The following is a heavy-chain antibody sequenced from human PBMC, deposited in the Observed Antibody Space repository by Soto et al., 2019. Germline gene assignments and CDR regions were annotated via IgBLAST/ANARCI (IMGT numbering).Heavy chain of an antibody. CDR1: GGSISNGGYS. CDR3: ARVPDR. V-gene: IGHV4-30-2*01. CDR2: IYHSGST. J-gene: IGHJ5*02. D-gene: IGHD2-2*01. Sequence: SLTLSLTCAVAGGSISNGGYSWSWIRQPPGKDLEWIGYIYHSGSTYYNPSLKSRVTISVDRSKNQFSLKLSSVTAADTAVYYCARVPDRWGQGTLVTVSS.